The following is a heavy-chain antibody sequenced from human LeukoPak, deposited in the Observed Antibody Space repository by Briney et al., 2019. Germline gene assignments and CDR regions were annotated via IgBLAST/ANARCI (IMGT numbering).Heavy chain of an antibody. Sequence: PSETLSLTCTVSGGSISSYYWSWIRQPAGKGLEWIGRIYTSGSTNYNPSLKSRVTMSVDTSKNQFSLKLSSVTAADTAVYYCARDGLEVWFGELHFANWFDPWGQGTLVTVSS. CDR3: ARDGLEVWFGELHFANWFDP. D-gene: IGHD3-10*01. J-gene: IGHJ5*02. CDR2: IYTSGST. V-gene: IGHV4-4*07. CDR1: GGSISSYY.